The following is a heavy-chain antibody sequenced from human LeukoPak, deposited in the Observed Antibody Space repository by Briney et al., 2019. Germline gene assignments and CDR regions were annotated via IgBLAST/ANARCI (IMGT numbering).Heavy chain of an antibody. J-gene: IGHJ6*03. CDR2: IYYSGTT. CDR3: ARAVPVPADLYYYMDV. CDR1: GGSISRGGYH. Sequence: SQTLSLTCTVSGGSISRGGYHWSWIRQHPGKGLEWIGYIYYSGTTYYNPSLKSRVIISVDTSKSQFSLKLTSVTAADTAVYYCARAVPVPADLYYYMDVWGKGTTVTVSS. D-gene: IGHD2-2*01. V-gene: IGHV4-31*03.